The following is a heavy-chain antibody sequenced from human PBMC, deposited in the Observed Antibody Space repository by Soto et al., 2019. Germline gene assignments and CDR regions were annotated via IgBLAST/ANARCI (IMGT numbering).Heavy chain of an antibody. CDR1: GGSVSSDFSS. CDR3: ARGQPGLFSFDS. D-gene: IGHD3-9*01. V-gene: IGHV4-30-2*01. CDR2: IYHSGSS. Sequence: TLSLTCGVSGGSVSSDFSSWIWIRQTSGKGLEWIGYIYHSGSSYFNPSLVSRGSISIDTSNNQFSLNLTSVTAADTAVYYCARGQPGLFSFDSWGQGILVTVSS. J-gene: IGHJ4*02.